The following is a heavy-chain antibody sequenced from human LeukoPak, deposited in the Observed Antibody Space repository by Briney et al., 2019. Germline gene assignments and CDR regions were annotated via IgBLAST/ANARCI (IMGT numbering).Heavy chain of an antibody. CDR1: GYSIGSDFY. CDR2: VSHNTGA. V-gene: IGHV4-38-2*02. Sequence: SETLSLTCAVSGYSIGSDFYWGWIRQTPGKGLEWLGRVSHNTGASYNPSFKSRVTISLDTSKNHFSLTLTSVTAADTAVYFCAREPGWGHNYYYMDVWGKGTTVAVSS. D-gene: IGHD1-26*01. J-gene: IGHJ6*03. CDR3: AREPGWGHNYYYMDV.